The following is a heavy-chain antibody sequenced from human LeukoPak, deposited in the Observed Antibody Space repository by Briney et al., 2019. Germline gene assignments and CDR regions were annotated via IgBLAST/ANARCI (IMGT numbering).Heavy chain of an antibody. V-gene: IGHV4-30-4*08. J-gene: IGHJ6*03. CDR3: ARGRAREGAMVKLPRSYYYYYMDV. CDR2: IYYSGST. CDR1: GGSISSGDYY. D-gene: IGHD5-18*01. Sequence: SQTLSLTCTVSGGSISSGDYYWSWIRQPTGKGLEWIGYIYYSGSTYYNPSLKSRVTISVDTSKNQFSLKLSSVTAADTAVYYCARGRAREGAMVKLPRSYYYYYMDVWGKGTTVTVSS.